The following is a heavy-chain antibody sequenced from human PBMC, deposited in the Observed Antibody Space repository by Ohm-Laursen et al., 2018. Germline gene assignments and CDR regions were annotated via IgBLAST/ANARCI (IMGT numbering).Heavy chain of an antibody. D-gene: IGHD1-1*01. CDR1: GYTFTTYD. CDR3: ARAVRNQLVSDY. Sequence: ASVKVSCKISGYTFTTYDITWVRQAAGQGPEWMGWMNPNSGNTGYAQKFRDRVTMTSDTSISTAYMELYGLTSEDTAAYYCARAVRNQLVSDYWGQGTLVTVSS. V-gene: IGHV1-8*02. CDR2: MNPNSGNT. J-gene: IGHJ4*02.